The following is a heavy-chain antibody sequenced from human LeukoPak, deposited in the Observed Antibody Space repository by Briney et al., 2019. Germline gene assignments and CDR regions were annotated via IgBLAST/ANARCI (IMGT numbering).Heavy chain of an antibody. V-gene: IGHV4-59*01. J-gene: IGHJ4*02. D-gene: IGHD6-19*01. CDR2: IYYSGST. CDR3: ARGLMMAVAGRGEFHY. CDR1: GGSISSYY. Sequence: SETLSLTCTVSGGSISSYYWSWIRQPPGKGLEWIGYIYYSGSTNYNPSLKSRVTISIDTSENQFSLKLSSVTAADTAVYYCARGLMMAVAGRGEFHYWGQGTLVTVSS.